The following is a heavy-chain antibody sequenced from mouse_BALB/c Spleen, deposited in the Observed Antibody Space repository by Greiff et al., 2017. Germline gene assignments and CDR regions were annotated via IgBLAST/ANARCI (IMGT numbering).Heavy chain of an antibody. J-gene: IGHJ1*01. D-gene: IGHD1-1*01. V-gene: IGHV2-9*02. CDR1: GFSLTSYG. CDR3: ARDNYGSDWYFDV. CDR2: IWAGGST. Sequence: VNLVESGPGLVAPSQSLSITCTVSGFSLTSYGVHWVRQPPGKGLEWLGVIWAGGSTNYNSALMSRLSISKDNSKSQVFLKMNSLQTDDTAMYYCARDNYGSDWYFDVWGAGTTVTVSS.